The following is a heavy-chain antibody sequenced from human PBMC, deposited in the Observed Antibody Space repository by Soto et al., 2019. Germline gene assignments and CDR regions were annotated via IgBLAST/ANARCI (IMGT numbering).Heavy chain of an antibody. CDR2: ISVSGGST. V-gene: IGHV3-23*01. CDR3: AKDAGSVCSGGSCYFQALDS. J-gene: IGHJ4*02. CDR1: GFTFSNYA. D-gene: IGHD2-15*01. Sequence: LRLSCGASGFTFSNYAMSWVRQAPGKGLEWVSGISVSGGSTYYADSVKGRFTISRDNSKNTLYVQMNSLRVGDTAVYYCAKDAGSVCSGGSCYFQALDSWGQGTLVTVSS.